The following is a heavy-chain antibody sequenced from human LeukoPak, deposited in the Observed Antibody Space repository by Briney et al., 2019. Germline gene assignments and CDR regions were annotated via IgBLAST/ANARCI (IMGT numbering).Heavy chain of an antibody. CDR1: GYTFTSYY. CDR2: INPSGGST. CDR3: ARSTSWEEY. D-gene: IGHD6-13*01. J-gene: IGHJ4*02. V-gene: IGHV1-46*01. Sequence: AASVTGSCTASGYTFTSYYMHWVRQAPGQGLEWMGIINPSGGSTSYAQKFQGRVTMTRDTSTSTVYMELSSLRSEDTAVYYCARSTSWEEYWGQGTLVTVSS.